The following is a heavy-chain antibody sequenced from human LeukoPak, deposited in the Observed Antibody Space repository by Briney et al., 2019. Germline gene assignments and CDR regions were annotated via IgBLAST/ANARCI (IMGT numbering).Heavy chain of an antibody. CDR1: GGSISSYY. J-gene: IGHJ4*02. V-gene: IGHV4-4*07. CDR3: ARTAYYDFWSGYYTGIDYFDY. D-gene: IGHD3-3*01. Sequence: PSETLSLTCTVSGGSISSYYWSWIRQPAGKGLGWIGRIYTSGSTNYNPSLKSRVTMSVDTSKNQFSLKLSSVTAADTAVYYCARTAYYDFWSGYYTGIDYFDYWGQGTLVTVSS. CDR2: IYTSGST.